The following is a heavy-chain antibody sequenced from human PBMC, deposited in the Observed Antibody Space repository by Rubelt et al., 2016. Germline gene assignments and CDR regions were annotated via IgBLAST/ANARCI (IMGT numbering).Heavy chain of an antibody. D-gene: IGHD4-23*01. Sequence: EVHLLESGGNFVQPGGPLRLSCAASGFTFSTYAMSWVRLAPGKGLEWLANINRDGSGTYYVDSMKGRFTISRDNARNSLFRQVNGLRAEDTAVYYCARDQGGNSVFDYWGQGALVTVSS. CDR3: ARDQGGNSVFDY. V-gene: IGHV3-7*01. CDR1: GFTFSTYA. J-gene: IGHJ4*02. CDR2: INRDGSGT.